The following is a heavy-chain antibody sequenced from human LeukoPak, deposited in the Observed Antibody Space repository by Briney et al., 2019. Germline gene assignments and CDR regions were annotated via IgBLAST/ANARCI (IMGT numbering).Heavy chain of an antibody. D-gene: IGHD1-7*01. CDR1: GGTFSSYT. V-gene: IGHV1-69*04. Sequence: SVKVSCKASGGTFSSYTISWVRQAPGQGLEWMGRIIPILGIANYAQKFQGRVTITADKSTSTAYKELSSLRSEDTAVYYCARENAGTTSPDYYYYYYGMDVWGQGTTVTVSS. CDR3: ARENAGTTSPDYYYYYYGMDV. J-gene: IGHJ6*02. CDR2: IIPILGIA.